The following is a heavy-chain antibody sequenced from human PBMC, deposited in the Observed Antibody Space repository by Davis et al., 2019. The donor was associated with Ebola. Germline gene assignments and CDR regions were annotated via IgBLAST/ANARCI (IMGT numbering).Heavy chain of an antibody. V-gene: IGHV5-51*01. CDR3: ARHFEPDAYYYGSGSTYGMDV. J-gene: IGHJ6*02. CDR1: GYSFTSYW. D-gene: IGHD3-10*01. CDR2: IYPGDSDT. Sequence: GESLKISCKGSGYSFTSYWIGWVRQLPGKGLEWMGIIYPGDSDTRYSPSFQGQVTISADKSISTAYLQWSSLKASDTAMYYCARHFEPDAYYYGSGSTYGMDVWGQGTTVTASS.